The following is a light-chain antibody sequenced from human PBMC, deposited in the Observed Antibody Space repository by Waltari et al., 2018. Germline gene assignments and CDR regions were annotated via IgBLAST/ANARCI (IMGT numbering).Light chain of an antibody. CDR3: QLWDSSSDQLV. J-gene: IGLJ2*01. CDR2: YNN. Sequence: SYVVTQSPSVSVAPGETARITWGGNNIGSKTVHWYQQKTGQAPILVMYYNNDRPSGIPERFSGSNSGSTATLTISRVEAGDEADYYCQLWDSSSDQLVFGGGTKLTVL. V-gene: IGLV3-21*04. CDR1: NIGSKT.